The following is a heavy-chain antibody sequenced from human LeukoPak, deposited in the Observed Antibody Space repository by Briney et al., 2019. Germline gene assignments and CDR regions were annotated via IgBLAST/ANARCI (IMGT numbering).Heavy chain of an antibody. J-gene: IGHJ4*02. CDR1: GFTFSSYA. CDR2: ISGSGGST. D-gene: IGHD5-18*01. V-gene: IGHV3-23*01. CDR3: ANQWIQLWCFNY. Sequence: GGSLRLSCAASGFTFSSYAMSWVRQAPGKGLEWVSAISGSGGSTYYADSVKGRFTISRDNSKNTLYLQMNSLRAEDTAVYYCANQWIQLWCFNYWGQGTLVTVSS.